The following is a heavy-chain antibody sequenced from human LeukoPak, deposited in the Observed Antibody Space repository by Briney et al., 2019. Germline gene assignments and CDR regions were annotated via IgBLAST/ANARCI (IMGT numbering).Heavy chain of an antibody. CDR1: GYTFTGYY. J-gene: IGHJ5*02. D-gene: IGHD3-22*01. V-gene: IGHV1-2*02. CDR2: INPNSGGT. CDR3: ASWRYYDSSGPGGP. Sequence: ASVKVSCKASGYTFTGYYMHWVRQAPGQGLEWMGWINPNSGGTNYAQKFQGRVTMTRDTSISTAYMELSRLRSDDTAAYYCASWRYYDSSGPGGPWGQGTLVTVSS.